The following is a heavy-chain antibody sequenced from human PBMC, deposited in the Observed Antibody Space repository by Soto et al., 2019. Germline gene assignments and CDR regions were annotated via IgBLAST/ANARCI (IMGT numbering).Heavy chain of an antibody. D-gene: IGHD1-7*01. J-gene: IGHJ4*02. Sequence: QVHLVQSGAEVKQPGASVRLSCQASGHTFTITRFPMHWVRQPTGQRLEWLGLINVGNENTTYSPKFQGRVTIPREPSALTAYMALSGLRSEDTAVYYWALGYNWIYAFHYWGQGTLGSVS. CDR2: INVGNENT. CDR1: GHTFTITRFP. V-gene: IGHV1-3*01. CDR3: ALGYNWIYAFHY.